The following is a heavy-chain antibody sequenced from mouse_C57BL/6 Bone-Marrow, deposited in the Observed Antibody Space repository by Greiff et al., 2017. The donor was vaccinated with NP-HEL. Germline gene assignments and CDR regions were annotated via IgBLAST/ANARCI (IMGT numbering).Heavy chain of an antibody. J-gene: IGHJ2*01. V-gene: IGHV1-80*01. CDR1: GYAFSSYW. Sequence: VQLQQSGAELVKPGASVKISCKASGYAFSSYWMNWVKQRPGKGLEWIGQIYPGDGDTNYNGKFKGKATLTADKSSSTAYMQLSSLTSEDSAVYFCARSLVLLRHYYFDYWGQGTTLTVSS. CDR3: ARSLVLLRHYYFDY. CDR2: IYPGDGDT. D-gene: IGHD1-1*01.